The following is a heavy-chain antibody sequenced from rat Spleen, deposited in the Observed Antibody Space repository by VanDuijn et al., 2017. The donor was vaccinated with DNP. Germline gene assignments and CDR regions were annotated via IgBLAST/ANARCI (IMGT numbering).Heavy chain of an antibody. CDR1: GFSLTSNS. J-gene: IGHJ2*01. D-gene: IGHD1-2*01. Sequence: QVQLKESGPGLVQPSQTLSLTCTVSGFSLTSNSVHWVRQPPGKGLEWIVVISNGGSTYYNSALKSRLSISRDTSKSQVFLKMNSLQTEDTAIYFCTREEPRVLYYFSSLFDYWGQGVMVTVSS. CDR2: ISNGGST. V-gene: IGHV2-1*01. CDR3: TREEPRVLYYFSSLFDY.